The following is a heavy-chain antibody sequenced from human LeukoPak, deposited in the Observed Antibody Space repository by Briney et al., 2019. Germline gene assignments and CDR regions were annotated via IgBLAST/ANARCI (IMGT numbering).Heavy chain of an antibody. J-gene: IGHJ4*02. CDR3: AKAPKWLGEFDY. CDR1: GFTFGDYA. D-gene: IGHD6-19*01. Sequence: GRSLRLSCAASGFTFGDYAMHWVPQAPRKGLEGVSGISWNSGSIGYADSVKGRFTISRDNAKNSLYLQMNSLRAEDTALYYCAKAPKWLGEFDYWGQGTLVTVSS. CDR2: ISWNSGSI. V-gene: IGHV3-9*01.